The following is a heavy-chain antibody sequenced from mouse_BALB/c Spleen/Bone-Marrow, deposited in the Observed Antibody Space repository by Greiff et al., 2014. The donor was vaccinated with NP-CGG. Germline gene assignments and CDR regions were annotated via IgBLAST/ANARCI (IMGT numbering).Heavy chain of an antibody. CDR3: ARRGYGYDDYFDY. Sequence: EVQLQQSGPELVKPGASMKISCKASGCSFTGYTMNWVKQSHGKNLEWIGLINTYNGGTSYNQKFKGKATLTIDKSSSTAYMELLSLTSEDAAVYYCARRGYGYDDYFDYWGQGTTLTVSS. CDR2: INTYNGGT. V-gene: IGHV1-18*01. J-gene: IGHJ2*01. D-gene: IGHD2-2*01. CDR1: GCSFTGYT.